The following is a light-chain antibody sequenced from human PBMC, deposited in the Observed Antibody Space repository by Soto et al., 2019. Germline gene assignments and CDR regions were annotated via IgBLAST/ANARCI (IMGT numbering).Light chain of an antibody. V-gene: IGLV1-51*01. Sequence: QSVLTQPPSVSAAPGQKVTISCSGSSSNIGTYYVSWYQHLPGTAPKLLIYDNNKRPSGIPDRFSGSKSGTSATLGITGLQTGDEADYHCGTWDSSLSAVVFGGGTKLTVL. CDR1: SSNIGTYY. CDR2: DNN. J-gene: IGLJ2*01. CDR3: GTWDSSLSAVV.